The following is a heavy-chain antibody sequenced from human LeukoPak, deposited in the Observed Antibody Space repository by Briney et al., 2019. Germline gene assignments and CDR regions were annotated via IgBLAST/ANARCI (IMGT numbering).Heavy chain of an antibody. Sequence: SGGSLRLSCAPSGFTVNNNYMSWVRQAPGKGLEWVSVIYSGGSTYYADSVKGRFTISRDNSKNTLYLQMNSLRAEDTAVYYCASTSYYYDSSGYYSGEDYWGQRNLVTVSS. CDR3: ASTSYYYDSSGYYSGEDY. J-gene: IGHJ4*02. D-gene: IGHD3-22*01. CDR1: GFTVNNNY. CDR2: IYSGGST. V-gene: IGHV3-53*01.